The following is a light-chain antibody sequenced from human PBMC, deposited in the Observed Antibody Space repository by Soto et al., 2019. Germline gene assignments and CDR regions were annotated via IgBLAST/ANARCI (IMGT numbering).Light chain of an antibody. CDR3: GQFVSSPPRT. J-gene: IGKJ1*01. CDR2: GAS. CDR1: QSVRSTY. V-gene: IGKV3-20*01. Sequence: VLPPSPGTMSLSPVYICTISGMSIQSVRSTYLAWYQQIPGQAPRLLIYGASTRATGIPDRFSGSWSGTDFTLSISRLEPEDFAVYYCGQFVSSPPRTCGKGHKV.